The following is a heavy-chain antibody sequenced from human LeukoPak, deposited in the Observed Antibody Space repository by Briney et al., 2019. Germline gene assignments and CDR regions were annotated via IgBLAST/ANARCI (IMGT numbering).Heavy chain of an antibody. CDR2: IYNSGSA. Sequence: SETLSLTCAVSGASVSNHYWTWLRQPPGKGLECIGVIYNSGSANYSPSLKSRVTISIDTSKNQLSLKLISVTAADTAVYYCARDRDPSGHHVTAWFDPWGYGTLVTVSS. D-gene: IGHD1-14*01. J-gene: IGHJ5*02. CDR1: GASVSNHY. V-gene: IGHV4-59*02. CDR3: ARDRDPSGHHVTAWFDP.